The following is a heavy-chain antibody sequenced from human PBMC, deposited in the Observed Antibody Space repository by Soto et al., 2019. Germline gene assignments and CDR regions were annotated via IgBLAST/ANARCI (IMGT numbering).Heavy chain of an antibody. CDR1: DGSISSYY. V-gene: IGHV4-59*08. CDR3: ATPSRSNGTTWGHWFDP. D-gene: IGHD1-7*01. Sequence: QVQLQESGPGLVKPSETLSLTCTVSDGSISSYYWSWIRQPPGKGLEWIGYIYYTGRTNYNPSLKSRATISVDTTKNLFSLKRTSVTAADTAVYYCATPSRSNGTTWGHWFDPWGQGTQVTVSS. J-gene: IGHJ5*02. CDR2: IYYTGRT.